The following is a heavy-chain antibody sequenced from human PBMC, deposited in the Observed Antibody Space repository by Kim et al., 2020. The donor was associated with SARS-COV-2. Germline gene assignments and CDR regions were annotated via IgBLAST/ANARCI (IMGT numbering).Heavy chain of an antibody. CDR3: AKGAVGYCGGYCDTDF. CDR1: GFRFSNYA. J-gene: IGHJ4*01. Sequence: GGSLRLSCAASGFRFSNYAMTWVRQAPKKGLEWVSALSGSGGTKYYADSVKGRFTISRDNSRNTLYLQMNSLSADDTAVYYCAKGAVGYCGGYCDTDFWGQGTPVTVSS. D-gene: IGHD2-21*02. V-gene: IGHV3-23*01. CDR2: LSGSGGTK.